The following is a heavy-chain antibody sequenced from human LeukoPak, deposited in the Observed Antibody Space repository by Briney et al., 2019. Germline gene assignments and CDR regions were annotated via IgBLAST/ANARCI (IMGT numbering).Heavy chain of an antibody. CDR2: IKQDGGEK. J-gene: IGHJ4*01. V-gene: IGHV3-7*01. Sequence: GGSLRLSCAVFGFTFSSYWMNWVRQAPGKGLEWVASIKQDGGEKSYVDSVRGRFTISRDNATNSLYLQMSSLRAEDTAVYYCARDGTAAGLYFDLWGQGTLVTVSS. CDR1: GFTFSSYW. D-gene: IGHD6-13*01. CDR3: ARDGTAAGLYFDL.